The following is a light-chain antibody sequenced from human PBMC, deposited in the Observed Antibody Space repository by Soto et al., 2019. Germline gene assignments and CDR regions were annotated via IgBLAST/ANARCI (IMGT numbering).Light chain of an antibody. V-gene: IGLV2-14*01. CDR3: SSYRNTITV. J-gene: IGLJ3*02. CDR2: EVT. Sequence: QSALTQPASVSGSPGQSITISCTGTSGDIGSYNRVSWYQQHPGKAPKLIIYEVTDRPSGVSDRFSGSKSGNTASLTISGLQAEDEAGYYCSSYRNTITVFGGGTKLTVL. CDR1: SGDIGSYNR.